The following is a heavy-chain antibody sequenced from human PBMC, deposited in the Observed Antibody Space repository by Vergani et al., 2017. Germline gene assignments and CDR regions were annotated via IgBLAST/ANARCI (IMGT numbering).Heavy chain of an antibody. V-gene: IGHV3-74*02. CDR1: GFRVTTYY. Sequence: VELLESGGGLAQPGGSLRVSCSASGFRVTTYYMSWVRQAPGKGLVWVSRIKSDGSITNYADSVKGRFNISRENAKNTLYLEMNSLRGDDTAIYYCVRARCSGPCFMSNWFDSWGQGTLVTVSS. J-gene: IGHJ5*01. CDR3: VRARCSGPCFMSNWFDS. CDR2: IKSDGSIT. D-gene: IGHD5-12*01.